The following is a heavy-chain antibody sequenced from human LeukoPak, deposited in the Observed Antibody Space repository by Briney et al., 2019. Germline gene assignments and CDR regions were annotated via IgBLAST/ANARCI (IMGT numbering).Heavy chain of an antibody. CDR2: INPSGGST. CDR1: GYTLTSYY. D-gene: IGHD3-9*01. CDR3: ARESDHDILTEDSAFDY. V-gene: IGHV1-46*01. Sequence: ASVKVSCKASGYTLTSYYMHWVRQAPGQGLEWMGIINPSGGSTSYAQKFQGRVTMTRDTSTSTVYMELSSLRSEDTAVYYCARESDHDILTEDSAFDYWGQGTLVTVSS. J-gene: IGHJ4*02.